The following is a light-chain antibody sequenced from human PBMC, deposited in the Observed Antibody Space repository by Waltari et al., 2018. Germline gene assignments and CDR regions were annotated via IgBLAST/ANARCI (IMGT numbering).Light chain of an antibody. CDR3: QQYKTWPYA. CDR2: DAS. CDR1: QSVSTN. J-gene: IGKJ2*01. Sequence: EIVLTQSPATLSVSPGETATLSCRASQSVSTNLAWYQHTPGQAPRLLIYDASTRVTGIPGRLSGSGSGTEFILTIDNLQSEDFALFYCQQYKTWPYAFGQGTKIGIK. V-gene: IGKV3-15*01.